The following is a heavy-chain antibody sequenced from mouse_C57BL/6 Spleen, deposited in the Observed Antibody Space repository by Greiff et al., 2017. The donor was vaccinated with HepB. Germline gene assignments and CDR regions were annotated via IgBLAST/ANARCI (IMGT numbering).Heavy chain of an antibody. Sequence: VQLQQSGPGLVAPSQSLSITCTVSGFSLTSYGVHWVRQPPGKGLEWLVVIWSDGSTTYNSALKSRLSISKDNSKSQVFLKMNSLQTDDTAMYYCARHRAVVDYWYFDVWGTGTTVTVSS. CDR3: ARHRAVVDYWYFDV. CDR2: IWSDGST. D-gene: IGHD1-1*01. J-gene: IGHJ1*03. CDR1: GFSLTSYG. V-gene: IGHV2-6-1*01.